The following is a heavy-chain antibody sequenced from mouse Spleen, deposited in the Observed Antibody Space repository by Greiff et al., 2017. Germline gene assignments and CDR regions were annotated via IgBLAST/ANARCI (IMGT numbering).Heavy chain of an antibody. CDR2: ISSGGSYT. J-gene: IGHJ2*01. V-gene: IGHV5-6*01. D-gene: IGHD1-1*01. CDR1: GFTFSSYG. Sequence: EVHLVESGGDSVKPGGSLKLSCAASGFTFSSYGMSWVRQTPDKRLEWVATISSGGSYTYYPDSVKGRFTISRDNAKNNLYLQMSSLKSEDTAIYYCARALYYGSSTYYFDYWGQGTTLTVSS. CDR3: ARALYYGSSTYYFDY.